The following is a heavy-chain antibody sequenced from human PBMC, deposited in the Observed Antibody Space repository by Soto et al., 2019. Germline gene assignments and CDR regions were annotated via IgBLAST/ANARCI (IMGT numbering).Heavy chain of an antibody. Sequence: QAQLVQSGAEVKKPGASVKVSCKTSGYRFTSYGISWVRQVPGQGLEWMGWINAYNGNTNYAQKVQGRDTITTETPTSTAYMELRSLTYGDTAVYYCARDLYVPVKGYGMDVGGQGTTVTVPS. CDR3: ARDLYVPVKGYGMDV. CDR2: INAYNGNT. J-gene: IGHJ6*02. D-gene: IGHD3-10*02. V-gene: IGHV1-18*04. CDR1: GYRFTSYG.